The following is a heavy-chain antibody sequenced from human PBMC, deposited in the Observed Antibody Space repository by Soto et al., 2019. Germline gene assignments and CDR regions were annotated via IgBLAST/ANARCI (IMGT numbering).Heavy chain of an antibody. D-gene: IGHD3-10*01. Sequence: ASVKVSSKASGYTFTSYGISWVRQAPGQGLEWMGWISAYNGNTNYAQKLQGRVTMTTDTSTSTAYMELRSLRSDDTAVYYCARRGAGHYGYYYGMDVWGQGTTVTVSS. CDR3: ARRGAGHYGYYYGMDV. V-gene: IGHV1-18*01. CDR1: GYTFTSYG. J-gene: IGHJ6*02. CDR2: ISAYNGNT.